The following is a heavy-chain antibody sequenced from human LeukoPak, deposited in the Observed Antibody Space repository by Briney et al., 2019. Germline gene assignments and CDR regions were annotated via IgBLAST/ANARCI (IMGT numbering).Heavy chain of an antibody. Sequence: SETLSLTCTVSGGSISSYYWSWIRQPPGKGLEWIGEINHSGSTNYNPSLKSRVTISVDTSKNQFSLKLSSVTAADTAVYYCARGYSSTSLEQNYYYYGMDVWGQGTTVTVSS. J-gene: IGHJ6*02. CDR2: INHSGST. D-gene: IGHD2-2*01. CDR3: ARGYSSTSLEQNYYYYGMDV. CDR1: GGSISSYY. V-gene: IGHV4-34*01.